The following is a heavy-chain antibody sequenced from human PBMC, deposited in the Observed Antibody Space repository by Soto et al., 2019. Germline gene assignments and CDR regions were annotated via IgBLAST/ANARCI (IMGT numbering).Heavy chain of an antibody. Sequence: PGGSLRLFCAASRFTFSTYEMIWVRQAPGKGLEWVSYISSSGNTVYYADSVKGRFTISRDNTRNSLYLQMNSLRDEDTALYYCVRYCSSTLCNGVATRTFDYWGQGTLVTVSS. CDR3: VRYCSSTLCNGVATRTFDY. CDR2: ISSSGNTV. D-gene: IGHD2-2*01. J-gene: IGHJ4*02. CDR1: RFTFSTYE. V-gene: IGHV3-48*03.